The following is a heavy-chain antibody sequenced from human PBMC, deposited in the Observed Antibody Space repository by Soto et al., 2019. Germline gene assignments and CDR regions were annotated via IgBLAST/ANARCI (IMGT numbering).Heavy chain of an antibody. Sequence: PGGSLRLSWAASGFTFSNAWMNWVLQAPGKGLEWVGRIKSKTDGGTTDYAAPVKGRFTISRDDSKNTLYLQMNSLRAEDTAVYYCARDIFLTGYYAEYYYYGMDVWGQGTTVTVS. CDR3: ARDIFLTGYYAEYYYYGMDV. CDR2: IKSKTDGGTT. D-gene: IGHD3-9*01. CDR1: GFTFSNAW. V-gene: IGHV3-15*07. J-gene: IGHJ6*02.